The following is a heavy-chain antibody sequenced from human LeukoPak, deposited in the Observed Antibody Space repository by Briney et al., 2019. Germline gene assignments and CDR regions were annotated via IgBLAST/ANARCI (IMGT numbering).Heavy chain of an antibody. D-gene: IGHD6-6*01. V-gene: IGHV3-21*01. CDR3: ARRPYSSSSIYYYYYMDV. CDR2: ISSSSSYI. J-gene: IGHJ6*03. CDR1: GFTFSSYS. Sequence: GGSLRLSCAASGFTFSSYSMNWVRQAPGKGLEWVSSISSSSSYIYYADSVKGRFTISRDNAKNSLYLQMNSLRAEDTAVYYCARRPYSSSSIYYYYYMDVWGKGTTVTVSS.